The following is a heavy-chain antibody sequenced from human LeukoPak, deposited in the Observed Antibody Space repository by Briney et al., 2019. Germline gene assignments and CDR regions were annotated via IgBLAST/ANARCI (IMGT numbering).Heavy chain of an antibody. V-gene: IGHV1-69*06. CDR3: ARDGVVTMVPHYYYYMDV. Sequence: SVKVSCKASGGTFSSYAISWVRQAPGQGLEWMGGIIPIFGTANYAQKFQGRVTITADKSTSTAYMELSSLRSEDTAVYYCARDGVVTMVPHYYYYMDVWGKGTTVTISS. D-gene: IGHD3-10*01. CDR2: IIPIFGTA. CDR1: GGTFSSYA. J-gene: IGHJ6*03.